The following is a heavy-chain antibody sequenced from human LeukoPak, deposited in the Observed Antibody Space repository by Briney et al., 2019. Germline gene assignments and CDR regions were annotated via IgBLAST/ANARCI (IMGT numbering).Heavy chain of an antibody. CDR3: AKDDGNYGDY. Sequence: GGSLRLSCAASGFTFSSYAMSWARQAPGKGLEWLGFIRYDGSNKYYADSVKGRFPISRDNSKNTLYLQMNSLKPEDTAVYYCAKDDGNYGDYWGQGTLVTVSS. CDR1: GFTFSSYA. V-gene: IGHV3-30*02. J-gene: IGHJ4*02. CDR2: IRYDGSNK.